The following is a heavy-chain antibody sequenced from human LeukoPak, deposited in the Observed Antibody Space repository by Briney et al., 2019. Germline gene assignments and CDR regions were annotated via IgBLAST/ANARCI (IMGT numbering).Heavy chain of an antibody. J-gene: IGHJ3*02. Sequence: ASVKVSCKASGYTFTGYYMHWVRQAPGQGLEWMGWINPNSGGTNYAQKFQGRVAMTRDTSISTAYMELSRLRSDDTAVYYCARGLQGHDAFDIWGQGTMVTVSS. D-gene: IGHD4-11*01. CDR2: INPNSGGT. V-gene: IGHV1-2*02. CDR1: GYTFTGYY. CDR3: ARGLQGHDAFDI.